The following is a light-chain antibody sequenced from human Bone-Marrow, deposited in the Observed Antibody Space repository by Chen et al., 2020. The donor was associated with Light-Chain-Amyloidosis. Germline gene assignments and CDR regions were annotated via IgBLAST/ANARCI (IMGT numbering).Light chain of an antibody. J-gene: IGLJ1*01. CDR3: SSYTITTTLV. V-gene: IGLV2-14*01. CDR2: VVT. CDR1: SSDVGGDNH. Sequence: QSALTQPASVSGSPGQSITISCTGTSSDVGGDNHVSWYQQHPDKPPKLMIYVVTNRPSWVPDRFSGSESDNTASLTITGLQTEDEADYFCSSYTITTTLVCGSGTRVTVL.